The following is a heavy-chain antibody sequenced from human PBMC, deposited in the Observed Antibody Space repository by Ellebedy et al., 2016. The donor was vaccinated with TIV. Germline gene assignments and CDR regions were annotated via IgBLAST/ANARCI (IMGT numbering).Heavy chain of an antibody. J-gene: IGHJ4*02. Sequence: SETLSLTCTVSGGSISSYYWSWIRQPPGKGLEWIGYIYYSGSTNYNPSLKSRVTISVDTSKNQFSLKLSSVTAADTAVYYCARVLWHERFLDYWGQGTLVTVSS. V-gene: IGHV4-59*12. CDR3: ARVLWHERFLDY. CDR2: IYYSGST. D-gene: IGHD6-25*01. CDR1: GGSISSYY.